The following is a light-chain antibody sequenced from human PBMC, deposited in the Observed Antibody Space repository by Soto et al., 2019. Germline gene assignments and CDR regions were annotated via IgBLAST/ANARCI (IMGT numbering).Light chain of an antibody. CDR3: QQYYSYPRT. CDR1: QSINTF. CDR2: GAS. V-gene: IGKV1-39*01. J-gene: IGKJ1*01. Sequence: DIQMTQSPSSLSASLGDRVTITCRANQSINTFLNWYQQKPGRAPKLLIHGASRLQSGVPSSFSGDGSGTDFTLTISCLQSEDFATYYCQQYYSYPRTFGQGTKVDI.